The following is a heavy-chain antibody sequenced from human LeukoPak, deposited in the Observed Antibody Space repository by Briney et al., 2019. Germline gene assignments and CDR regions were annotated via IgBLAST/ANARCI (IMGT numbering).Heavy chain of an antibody. CDR1: GYTFTSYD. CDR2: MNPNSGNT. D-gene: IGHD3-22*01. J-gene: IGHJ2*01. V-gene: IGHV1-8*01. Sequence: ASVKVSCKASGYTFTSYDINWVRQATGQGLEWMGWMNPNSGNTGYAQKFQGRVTMTRNTSISTAYMELSSLRSEDTAVYYCARGPYYDSSGYYFRWYFDLWGRGTLVTVSS. CDR3: ARGPYYDSSGYYFRWYFDL.